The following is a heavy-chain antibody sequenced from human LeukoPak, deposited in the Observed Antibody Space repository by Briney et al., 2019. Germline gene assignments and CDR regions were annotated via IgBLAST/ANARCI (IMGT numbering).Heavy chain of an antibody. Sequence: ASVKVSCKASGGTFSSYAISWVRQAPGQGLEWMGRIIPILGIANYAQKFQGRVTITADKSTSTAYMELSSLRSEDTAVYYCARETAMDSAAFDIWGQGTMVTVSS. CDR2: IIPILGIA. CDR3: ARETAMDSAAFDI. D-gene: IGHD5-18*01. V-gene: IGHV1-69*04. J-gene: IGHJ3*02. CDR1: GGTFSSYA.